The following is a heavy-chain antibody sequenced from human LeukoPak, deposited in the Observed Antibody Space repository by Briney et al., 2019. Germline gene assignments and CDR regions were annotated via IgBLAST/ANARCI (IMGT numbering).Heavy chain of an antibody. Sequence: SETLSLTCAVYGGSFSGYYWSWIRQPPGKGLEWIGEINHSGSTNYNPSLKSRVTMSVDTSKNQFSLKLSSVTAADTAVYYCARRYGEIDYWGPGTLVTVSS. J-gene: IGHJ4*02. D-gene: IGHD4-17*01. CDR2: INHSGST. CDR1: GGSFSGYY. CDR3: ARRYGEIDY. V-gene: IGHV4-34*01.